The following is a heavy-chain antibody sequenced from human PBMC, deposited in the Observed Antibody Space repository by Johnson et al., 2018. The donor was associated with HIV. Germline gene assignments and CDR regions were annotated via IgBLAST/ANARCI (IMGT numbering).Heavy chain of an antibody. D-gene: IGHD6-13*01. J-gene: IGHJ3*02. V-gene: IGHV3-7*03. CDR2: VSYDGSED. CDR1: GFTFSDYY. Sequence: EMQLVESGGGVVQPGRSLRLSCAASGFTFSDYYMSWIRQAPGKGLEWVAVVSYDGSEDYYVDSLKGRFTISRDNARNSLYLQMDSLRPGDSAVYYCARDGVYSSPHDAFDIWGQGTMVTVSP. CDR3: ARDGVYSSPHDAFDI.